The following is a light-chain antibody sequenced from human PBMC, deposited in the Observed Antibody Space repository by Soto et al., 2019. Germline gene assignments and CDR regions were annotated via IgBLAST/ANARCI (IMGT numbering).Light chain of an antibody. Sequence: EIVLTQSPGTLSLSPGERATLSCRASQSVSSSYLAWYQQKPGQAPRVLIHGASSRATGIPDRFSGSGSGPAFTLTISRLEPEDFAVYFCQQYGNPPPNAFGQGTKVEIK. CDR2: GAS. CDR3: QQYGNPPPNA. J-gene: IGKJ2*01. V-gene: IGKV3-20*01. CDR1: QSVSSSY.